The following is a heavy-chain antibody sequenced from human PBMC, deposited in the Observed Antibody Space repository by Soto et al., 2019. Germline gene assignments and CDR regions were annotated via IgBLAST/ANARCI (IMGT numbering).Heavy chain of an antibody. CDR1: GFTFSSYA. V-gene: IGHV3-23*01. CDR3: AKDTGYCSGGSCYFDY. J-gene: IGHJ4*02. CDR2: ISGSGGST. D-gene: IGHD2-15*01. Sequence: EVQLLESGGGLVQPGGSLRLSCAASGFTFSSYAMSWVRQAPGKGLEWVSAISGSGGSTYYADSVKGRFTISRDNSKNKLYLQMNSLRAEDTAVYYCAKDTGYCSGGSCYFDYWGQGTLVTVSS.